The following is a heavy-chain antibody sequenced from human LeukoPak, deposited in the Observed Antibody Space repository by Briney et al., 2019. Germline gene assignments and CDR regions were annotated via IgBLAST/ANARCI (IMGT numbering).Heavy chain of an antibody. Sequence: PGGSLRLSCAASGFTFSAYWIHWVRQAPGKGLVWVSRIKADGGRTNYADAVKGRFTVSRDNAKKTVYLQMNSLRAEDTAVYYCARGRNYDFWSGLFDPWGQGTLVTVSS. J-gene: IGHJ5*02. CDR1: GFTFSAYW. D-gene: IGHD3-3*01. CDR3: ARGRNYDFWSGLFDP. CDR2: IKADGGRT. V-gene: IGHV3-74*01.